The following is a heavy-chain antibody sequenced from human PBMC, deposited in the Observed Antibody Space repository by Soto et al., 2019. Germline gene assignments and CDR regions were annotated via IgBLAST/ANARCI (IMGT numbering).Heavy chain of an antibody. J-gene: IGHJ6*03. CDR2: IYPGDSDT. CDR3: ARHQGSGDGYYYMDV. D-gene: IGHD2-21*02. CDR1: GYSFTSYW. Sequence: GESLKISCKGSGYSFTSYWIGWVRQMPGKGLEWMGIIYPGDSDTRYSPSFQGQVTISADKSISTAYLQWSSLKASDTAMYYCARHQGSGDGYYYMDVWGKGTTVTVSS. V-gene: IGHV5-51*01.